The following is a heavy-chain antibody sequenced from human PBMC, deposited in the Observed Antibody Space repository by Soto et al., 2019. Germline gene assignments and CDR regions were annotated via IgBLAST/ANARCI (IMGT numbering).Heavy chain of an antibody. V-gene: IGHV1-18*01. CDR3: ARARRELPQVGYFDY. J-gene: IGHJ4*02. CDR1: GYTFTSYG. CDR2: ISAYNGNT. D-gene: IGHD1-26*01. Sequence: QVQLVQSGAEVKKPGASVKVSCKASGYTFTSYGISWVRQAPGQGLEWMGWISAYNGNTNYAQKLQGRGTMTTYTSTSKAYMELRSLRSDDTAVYYCARARRELPQVGYFDYWGQGTLVTVSS.